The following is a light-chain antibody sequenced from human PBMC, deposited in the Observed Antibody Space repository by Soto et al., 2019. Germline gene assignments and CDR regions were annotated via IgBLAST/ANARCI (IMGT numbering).Light chain of an antibody. Sequence: QSVLTQPPSASGTPGQRVTISCSGSSSNIGSNTVKWYQQLPGTAPKLLIYSNNQRPSGVPDRLSGSKSGTSASLAISGLQSEDEGDYYCAAWDDSLNGRVFGGGTQRTVL. V-gene: IGLV1-44*01. CDR3: AAWDDSLNGRV. J-gene: IGLJ3*02. CDR1: SSNIGSNT. CDR2: SNN.